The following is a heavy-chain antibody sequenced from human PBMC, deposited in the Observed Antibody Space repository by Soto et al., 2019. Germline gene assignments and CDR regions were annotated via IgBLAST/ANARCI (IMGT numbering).Heavy chain of an antibody. D-gene: IGHD6-6*01. V-gene: IGHV1-69*01. Sequence: QVQLVQSGAEVKKPGSSVKVSCKASGGTFSSYAISWLRQAPGQGLEWMGGIIPIFGTANYAQKFQGRVTITADESTSTAYMELSSLRSEDTAVYYCARQISEYSPTTHFDYWGQGTLVTVSS. CDR1: GGTFSSYA. J-gene: IGHJ4*02. CDR2: IIPIFGTA. CDR3: ARQISEYSPTTHFDY.